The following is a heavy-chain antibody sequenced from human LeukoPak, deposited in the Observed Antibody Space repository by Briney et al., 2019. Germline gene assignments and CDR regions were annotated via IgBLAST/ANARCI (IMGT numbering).Heavy chain of an antibody. CDR3: ARHRSAFDI. CDR2: IYYSGST. CDR1: GGSIDSSSYY. J-gene: IGHJ3*02. Sequence: SETLSLTCAVSGGSIDSSSYYWGWIRQPPGKGLEWIGSIYYSGSTYYNPSLKSRVTISVDTSKNQFSLKLSSVTAADTAVYYCARHRSAFDIWGQGTMVTVSS. V-gene: IGHV4-39*01.